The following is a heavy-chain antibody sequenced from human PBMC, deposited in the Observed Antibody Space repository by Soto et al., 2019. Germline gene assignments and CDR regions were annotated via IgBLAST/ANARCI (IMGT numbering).Heavy chain of an antibody. J-gene: IGHJ4*02. V-gene: IGHV3-7*01. CDR1: GFTFSSYA. CDR2: IKPDGSEK. CDR3: ARDEARPLGY. Sequence: GGSLRLSCAASGFTFSSYAMGWVRQAPGKGLEWVANIKPDGSEKYYVDSVRGRFTISRDNVENSLNLQMNSLRAEDAALYYCARDEARPLGYWGQGTLVTVSS. D-gene: IGHD6-6*01.